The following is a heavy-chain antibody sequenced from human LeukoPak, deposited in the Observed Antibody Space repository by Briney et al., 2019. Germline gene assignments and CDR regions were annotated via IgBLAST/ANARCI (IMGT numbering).Heavy chain of an antibody. D-gene: IGHD1-26*01. CDR1: GGSISSYY. V-gene: IGHV4-59*01. Sequence: SETLSLTCTVSGGSISSYYWSWIRQPPGKGLEWIGYIYSSGSTNYNPSLKSRVTISVDTSKNQFSLKLSSVTAADAAVYYCAREGARWEPSFSAFDIWGQGTMVTVSS. J-gene: IGHJ3*02. CDR2: IYSSGST. CDR3: AREGARWEPSFSAFDI.